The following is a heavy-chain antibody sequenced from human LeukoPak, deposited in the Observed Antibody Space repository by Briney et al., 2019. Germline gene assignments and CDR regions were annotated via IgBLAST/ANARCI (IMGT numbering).Heavy chain of an antibody. J-gene: IGHJ4*02. Sequence: GGSLRLSCAASGFTFSSYAMSWVRQAPGKGLEWVSAISGSGGSTYYADSVKGRFTISRDNSKNTLYLQMNSLRAEDTAVYYCARDSREYYYDSSGYYYPPLYYFDYWGQGTLVTVSS. V-gene: IGHV3-23*01. CDR3: ARDSREYYYDSSGYYYPPLYYFDY. CDR2: ISGSGGST. D-gene: IGHD3-22*01. CDR1: GFTFSSYA.